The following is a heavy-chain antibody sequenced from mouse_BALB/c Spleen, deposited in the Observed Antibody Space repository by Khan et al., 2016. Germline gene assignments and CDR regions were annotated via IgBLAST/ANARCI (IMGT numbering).Heavy chain of an antibody. CDR3: ANHRYYFVY. CDR1: GYTFTNYG. V-gene: IGHV9-3-1*01. J-gene: IGHJ2*01. D-gene: IGHD2-14*01. Sequence: QIQLVQSGPELKKPGETVKISCKASGYTFTNYGMNWVKQAPGKGLKWMGWINTYTGEPTYADDFKGRFAFSLETSASTAYLQINNLKNEDTATYFCANHRYYFVYWGQGTTLTVSS. CDR2: INTYTGEP.